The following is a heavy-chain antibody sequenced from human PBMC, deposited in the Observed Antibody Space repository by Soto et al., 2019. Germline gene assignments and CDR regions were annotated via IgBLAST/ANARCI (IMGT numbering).Heavy chain of an antibody. J-gene: IGHJ6*02. D-gene: IGHD2-21*01. Sequence: GGSLRLSCAASGFTFSSYDMHWVRQATGKGLEWVSAIGTAGDTYYPGSVKGRFTISRENAKNSLYLQMNSLRAGDTAVYYCARGALRPESISDYYYGMDVWGQGTTVTVSS. CDR2: IGTAGDT. CDR1: GFTFSSYD. CDR3: ARGALRPESISDYYYGMDV. V-gene: IGHV3-13*01.